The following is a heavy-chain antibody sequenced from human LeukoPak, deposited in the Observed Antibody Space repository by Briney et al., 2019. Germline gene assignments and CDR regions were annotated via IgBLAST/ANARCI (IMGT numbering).Heavy chain of an antibody. CDR2: ISAYNGNT. Sequence: GASVKVSCKASGYTFTSYGISWVRQAPGQGLEWMGWISAYNGNTNYAQKLQGRVIMTTDTSTSTAYMELRSLRSDDTAVYYCARDVSYDFWSGYYPFDYWGQGTLVTVSS. V-gene: IGHV1-18*01. J-gene: IGHJ4*02. D-gene: IGHD3-3*01. CDR1: GYTFTSYG. CDR3: ARDVSYDFWSGYYPFDY.